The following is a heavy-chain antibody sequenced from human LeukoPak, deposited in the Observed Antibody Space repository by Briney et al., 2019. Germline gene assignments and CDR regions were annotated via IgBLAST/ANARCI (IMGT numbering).Heavy chain of an antibody. J-gene: IGHJ4*02. V-gene: IGHV4-4*09. CDR2: IYTSGST. CDR1: GDSISSYY. CDR3: ARSNSGYLDY. Sequence: SETLSLTCTVSGDSISSYYWSWIRQPPGKGLEWIGYIYTSGSTNCNPSLKSRVTISVDTSKNQFSLKVSSVTAADTAAYYCARSNSGYLDYWGQGTLVTVSS. D-gene: IGHD1-26*01.